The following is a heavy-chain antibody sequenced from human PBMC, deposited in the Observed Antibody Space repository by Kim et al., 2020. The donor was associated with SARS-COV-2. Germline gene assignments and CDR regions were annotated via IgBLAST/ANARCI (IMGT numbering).Heavy chain of an antibody. D-gene: IGHD3-9*01. Sequence: GESLKISCKASGYTFSPYWIIWVRQMPGRGLEWMGIIYPDDSDTRYSPSFQGQVTISADKSISTAYLQWSSLKASDTAVYYFVTTGEKSYHSAFDIWGQGTMVTVSS. CDR2: IYPDDSDT. CDR3: VTTGEKSYHSAFDI. CDR1: GYTFSPYW. V-gene: IGHV5-51*01. J-gene: IGHJ3*02.